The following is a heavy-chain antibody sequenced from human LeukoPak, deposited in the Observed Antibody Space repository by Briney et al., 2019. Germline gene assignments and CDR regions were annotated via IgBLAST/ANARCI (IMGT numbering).Heavy chain of an antibody. CDR2: ISTSSSYI. J-gene: IGHJ4*02. V-gene: IGHV3-21*01. CDR1: GFTFSSYS. CDR3: ARDPSGWFGEVFR. Sequence: GGSLRLSCAASGFTFSSYSMNWVRQAPGKGLEWVSSISTSSSYIYYADSVKGRFTISRDNAKNSLYLQMNSLRADDTAVYYCARDPSGWFGEVFRWGQGPLVTVSS. D-gene: IGHD3-10*01.